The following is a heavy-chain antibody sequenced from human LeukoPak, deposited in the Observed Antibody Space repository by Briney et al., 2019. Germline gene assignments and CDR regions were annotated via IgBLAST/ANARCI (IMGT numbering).Heavy chain of an antibody. V-gene: IGHV3-64*01. CDR3: ARDGGYSYGSPSYYFDY. D-gene: IGHD5-18*01. Sequence: PGGSLRLSCAASGFTFSSYAMHWVRQAPGKGLEYVSAISSNGGSTYYANSVKGRFTISGDNSKNTLYLQMGSLRAEDMAVYYCARDGGYSYGSPSYYFDYWGQGTLVTVSS. J-gene: IGHJ4*02. CDR1: GFTFSSYA. CDR2: ISSNGGST.